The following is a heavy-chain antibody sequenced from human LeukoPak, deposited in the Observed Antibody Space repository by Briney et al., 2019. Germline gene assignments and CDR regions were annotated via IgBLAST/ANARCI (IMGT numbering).Heavy chain of an antibody. D-gene: IGHD6-19*01. CDR3: ARDQGEQWLVSQHWLDY. V-gene: IGHV3-30-3*01. CDR1: GFTFSSYA. CDR2: ISYDGSNK. Sequence: PGGSLRLSCAASGFTFSSYAMHWVRQAPGKGLEWVAVISYDGSNKNYAGSVKGRFTISRDNSKNTLYLQMNSLRAEDTAVYYCARDQGEQWLVSQHWLDYWGQGTLVTVSS. J-gene: IGHJ4*02.